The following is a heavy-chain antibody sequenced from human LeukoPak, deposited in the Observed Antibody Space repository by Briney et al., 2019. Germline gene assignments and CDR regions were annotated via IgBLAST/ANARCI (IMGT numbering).Heavy chain of an antibody. V-gene: IGHV3-23*01. CDR2: ISGSAIGT. Sequence: GGSLRLSCEASGFTFIGYGMHWVRQAPGKGLEWVSAISGSAIGTKYADSVKGRFTISRDNSKNTLYLQMNSLRAEDTAVYYCAKLPRIVVVPAAIHMDVWGQGTTVTVSS. D-gene: IGHD2-2*01. CDR1: GFTFIGYG. J-gene: IGHJ6*02. CDR3: AKLPRIVVVPAAIHMDV.